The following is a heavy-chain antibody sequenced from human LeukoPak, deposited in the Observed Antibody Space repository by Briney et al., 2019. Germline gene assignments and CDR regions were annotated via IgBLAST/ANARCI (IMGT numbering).Heavy chain of an antibody. CDR2: INPNSGGT. V-gene: IGHV1-2*02. J-gene: IGHJ6*03. D-gene: IGHD3-9*01. CDR1: GYTFTGYC. CDR3: ARADYDFLTGYTYYMDV. Sequence: EASVKVSCKASGYTFTGYCMHWVRQAPGQGLEWMGWINPNSGGTNYAQKFQGRVTMTRDTSISTAYMELSRLRSDDTAVFYCARADYDFLTGYTYYMDVWGTGTTVTISS.